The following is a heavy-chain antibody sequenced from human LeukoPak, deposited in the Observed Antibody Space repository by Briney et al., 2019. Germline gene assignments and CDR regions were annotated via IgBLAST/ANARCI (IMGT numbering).Heavy chain of an antibody. V-gene: IGHV1-2*02. CDR1: GYTFTGYY. Sequence: ASVKVSCKASGYTFTGYYMHWVRQAPGQGLEWMGWINPNSGGTNYAQKFQGRVTMTRDTSISTAYMELSRLRAEDTAVYYCAKADSGSYYGLGDYFAYWGQGTLVTVSS. J-gene: IGHJ4*02. D-gene: IGHD1-26*01. CDR3: AKADSGSYYGLGDYFAY. CDR2: INPNSGGT.